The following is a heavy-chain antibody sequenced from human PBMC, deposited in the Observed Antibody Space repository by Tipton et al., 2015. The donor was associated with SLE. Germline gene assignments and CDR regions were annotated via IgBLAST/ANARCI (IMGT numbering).Heavy chain of an antibody. Sequence: TLSLTCTVSGGSISSGGYFWSWIRQPPGKGLEWIGYIYYSGSTNYNPSLKSRVTISVDTSKNQFSLKLSSMTAAHTAVYYCAGDKGTLVAGRYDYYGMDVWGQGTTVTVSS. CDR2: IYYSGST. J-gene: IGHJ6*02. D-gene: IGHD2-2*01. CDR1: GGSISSGGYF. V-gene: IGHV4-61*08. CDR3: AGDKGTLVAGRYDYYGMDV.